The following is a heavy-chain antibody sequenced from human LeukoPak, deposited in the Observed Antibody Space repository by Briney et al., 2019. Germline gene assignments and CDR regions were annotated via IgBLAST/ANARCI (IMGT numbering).Heavy chain of an antibody. V-gene: IGHV4-30-2*01. CDR2: IYHSGIT. J-gene: IGHJ5*02. CDR1: GGSISSGGYS. CDR3: ARQTIAVAMYNWFDP. Sequence: SETLSLTCAVSGGSISSGGYSWSWIRQPPGKGLECLGYIYHSGITYYNPSLKSRVTMSVDRSKNQFSLKLSSVTAADTAVYYCARQTIAVAMYNWFDPWGQGTLVTVSS. D-gene: IGHD6-19*01.